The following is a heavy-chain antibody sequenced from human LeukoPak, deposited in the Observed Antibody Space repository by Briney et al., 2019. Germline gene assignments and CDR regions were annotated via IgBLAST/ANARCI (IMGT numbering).Heavy chain of an antibody. J-gene: IGHJ4*02. CDR2: ISSSGTYM. CDR3: ARVDYADYAPNFDY. D-gene: IGHD4-17*01. Sequence: GGSLRLSCAVSGFTFSSYSMNWVRQAPGKGLEWVSSISSSGTYMFYADSVKGRCTISRDNAKNSLYLQINSLRADDTAVYYCARVDYADYAPNFDYWGQGTVVTVSS. V-gene: IGHV3-21*01. CDR1: GFTFSSYS.